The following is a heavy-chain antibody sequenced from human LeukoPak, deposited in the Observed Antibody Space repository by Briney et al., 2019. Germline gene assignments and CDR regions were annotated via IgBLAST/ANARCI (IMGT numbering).Heavy chain of an antibody. CDR2: ISYDGSNK. J-gene: IGHJ4*02. D-gene: IGHD6-13*01. Sequence: GGSLRLSCAASGLTFSSYAMHWGRQAPGKGPEWGAVISYDGSNKYYADSVKGRFTISRDNSKNTLYLQMNSLRAEDTAVYYCARLPDNSSSWYVVDYWGQGTLVTVSS. CDR3: ARLPDNSSSWYVVDY. CDR1: GLTFSSYA. V-gene: IGHV3-30-3*01.